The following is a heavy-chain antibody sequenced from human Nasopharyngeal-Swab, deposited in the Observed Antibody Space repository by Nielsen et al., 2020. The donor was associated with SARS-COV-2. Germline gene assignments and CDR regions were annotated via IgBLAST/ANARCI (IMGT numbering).Heavy chain of an antibody. D-gene: IGHD2/OR15-2a*01. CDR1: GFSLSSYW. J-gene: IGHJ4*02. CDR2: TNPDGNTI. V-gene: IGHV3-74*01. Sequence: GESLKISCAASGFSLSSYWMHWVRQAPGKGLSWVSRTNPDGNTINYADSVKGRFTISRDTAKNTLYLQMSSLRVEDTAVYYCTRDTFGPTDSWGQGTLVTVSS. CDR3: TRDTFGPTDS.